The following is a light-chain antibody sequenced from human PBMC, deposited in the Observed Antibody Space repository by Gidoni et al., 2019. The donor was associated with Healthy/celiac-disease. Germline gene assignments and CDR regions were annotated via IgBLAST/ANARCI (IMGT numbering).Light chain of an antibody. CDR1: SSDFGDYHY. CDR2: EVS. CDR3: TSYTTSNSYV. J-gene: IGLJ1*01. V-gene: IGLV2-14*01. Sequence: QSALTQPASVSGSPGQSITISCTGSSSDFGDYHYVSWYQHHPGKAPKVIIYEVSDRPSGVSNRFSGSKSGNTASLTISGLQAEDEADYFCTSYTTSNSYVFGTGTKVIVL.